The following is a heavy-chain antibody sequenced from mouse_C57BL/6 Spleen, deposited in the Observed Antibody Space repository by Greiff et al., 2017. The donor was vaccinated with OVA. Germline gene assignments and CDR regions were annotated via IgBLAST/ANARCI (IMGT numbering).Heavy chain of an antibody. Sequence: DVMLVESGGGLVKPGGSLKLSCAASGFTFSSYAMSWVRQTPEKRLEWVATISDGGSYTYYPDNVKGRFTISRDNAKNNLYLQMSHLKSEDTAMYYCARGTGTFDYLGQGTTLTVSS. V-gene: IGHV5-4*03. CDR2: ISDGGSYT. CDR1: GFTFSSYA. D-gene: IGHD4-1*01. J-gene: IGHJ2*01. CDR3: ARGTGTFDY.